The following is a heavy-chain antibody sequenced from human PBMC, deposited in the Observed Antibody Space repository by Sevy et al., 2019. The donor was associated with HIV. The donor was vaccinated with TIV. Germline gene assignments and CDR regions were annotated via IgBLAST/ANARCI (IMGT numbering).Heavy chain of an antibody. CDR2: IYSGGYT. J-gene: IGHJ4*02. Sequence: GGSLRLSCAASGFTVSSNYMSWVRQAPGKGLEWVSVIYSGGYTYYVDSVKGRFTISRDDAKNTLYLQMNNLRAEDTAGNYCATGGEDNWGQGTLVTVSS. V-gene: IGHV3-53*01. CDR3: ATGGEDN. CDR1: GFTVSSNY.